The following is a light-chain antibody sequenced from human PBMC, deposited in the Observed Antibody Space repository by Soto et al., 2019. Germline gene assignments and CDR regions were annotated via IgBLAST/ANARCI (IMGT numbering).Light chain of an antibody. V-gene: IGKV3D-15*01. CDR1: KSVSSN. CDR3: QQYNNWPKT. Sequence: VLTQSPGTLSLSPGGRATLSCRASKSVSSNLAWYQQKPGQPPRLLIDDASNRATGLPARLTGSVSGTEFTLTTSSLLSIDFAVYYCQQYNNWPKTFGQGTKVDIK. CDR2: DAS. J-gene: IGKJ1*01.